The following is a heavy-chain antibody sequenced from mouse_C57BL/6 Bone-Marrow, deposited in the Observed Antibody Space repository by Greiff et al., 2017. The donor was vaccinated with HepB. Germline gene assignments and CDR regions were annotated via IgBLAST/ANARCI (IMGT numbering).Heavy chain of an antibody. V-gene: IGHV1-55*01. D-gene: IGHD1-1*01. Sequence: QVQLKQPGAELVKPGASVKMSCKASGYTFTSYWITWVKQRPGQGLEWIGDIYPGSGSTNYNEKFKSKATLTVDTSSSTAYMQLSSLTSEDSAVYYCARYYYGSSYDYWGQGTTLTVSS. CDR2: IYPGSGST. CDR1: GYTFTSYW. J-gene: IGHJ2*01. CDR3: ARYYYGSSYDY.